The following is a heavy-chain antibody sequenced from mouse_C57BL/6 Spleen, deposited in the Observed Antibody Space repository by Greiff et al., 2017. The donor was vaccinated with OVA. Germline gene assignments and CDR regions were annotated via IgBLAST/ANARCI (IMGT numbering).Heavy chain of an antibody. D-gene: IGHD1-1*01. CDR1: GFTFTDYY. Sequence: EVKVVESGGGLVQPGGSLSLSCAASGFTFTDYYMSWVRPPPGKALEWLGFIRNKANGYTTEYSASVKGRFTISRDTSQSILYLQMNALRAEDSATYYCARYPYGSSYAMDYWGQGTSVTVSS. V-gene: IGHV7-3*01. CDR3: ARYPYGSSYAMDY. J-gene: IGHJ4*01. CDR2: IRNKANGYTT.